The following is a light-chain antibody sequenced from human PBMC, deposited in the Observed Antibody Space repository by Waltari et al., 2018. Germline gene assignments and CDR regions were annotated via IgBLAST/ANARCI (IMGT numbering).Light chain of an antibody. Sequence: DIQMTQSPSSVSASVGDRVTITCRASQDISNWLAWYQQKPGKGPNLLIFGAFTLQGGVPSRFSGSGSGTYFTLTISGLQPEDSATYFCQQGSSFPPTFGQGTKVEIK. J-gene: IGKJ1*01. CDR1: QDISNW. CDR2: GAF. V-gene: IGKV1-12*01. CDR3: QQGSSFPPT.